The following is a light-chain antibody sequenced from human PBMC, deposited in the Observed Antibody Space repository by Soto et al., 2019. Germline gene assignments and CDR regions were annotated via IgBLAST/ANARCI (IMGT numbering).Light chain of an antibody. CDR1: QSLSSY. CDR2: DAS. V-gene: IGKV3-11*01. CDR3: QQRSNWPT. J-gene: IGKJ3*01. Sequence: ESVLTQSPATLCFSPWERATLSCRASQSLSSYLAGYQQKPGQAHRLLIYDASNRGTGIPARFSGSGSGTDFTLTISSLEPEDFAVYYCQQRSNWPTFGPGTKVDIK.